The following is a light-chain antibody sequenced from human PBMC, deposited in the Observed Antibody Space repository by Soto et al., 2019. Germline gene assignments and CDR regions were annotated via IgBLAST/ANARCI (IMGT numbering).Light chain of an antibody. CDR2: EGS. Sequence: QSALTQPASVSGSPGQSITISCTGTSSDVGRYNLVSWYQHHSGKAPKLMVYEGSKRPSGVSNRFSGSKSGNTASLTISGLQAEDEADYYCCSYAGSSTYVFGTGTKVTVL. J-gene: IGLJ1*01. CDR3: CSYAGSSTYV. CDR1: SSDVGRYNL. V-gene: IGLV2-23*01.